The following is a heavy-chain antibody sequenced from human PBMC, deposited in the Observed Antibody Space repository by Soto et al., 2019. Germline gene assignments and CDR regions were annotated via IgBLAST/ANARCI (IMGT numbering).Heavy chain of an antibody. D-gene: IGHD3-10*01. J-gene: IGHJ5*02. CDR1: EFADSGSY. Sequence: AGSVRQTGAASEFADSGSYLNWARQAPGKGLEWVSTIYSGGNTYYADSVKGRFSISRDNSKNTLYLQMNSLRVDDTAIYYCASGFFFDPWGLGTLVTVSS. CDR3: ASGFFFDP. CDR2: IYSGGNT. V-gene: IGHV3-53*01.